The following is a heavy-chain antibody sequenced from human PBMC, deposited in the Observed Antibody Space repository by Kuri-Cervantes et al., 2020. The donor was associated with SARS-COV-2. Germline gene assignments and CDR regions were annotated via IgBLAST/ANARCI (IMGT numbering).Heavy chain of an antibody. CDR2: ISTGGSTI. CDR3: ARDFGYGDNNWFHP. CDR1: GFTFSDYY. Sequence: GESLKISCAASGFTFSDYYMSWIRQAPGKGLEWVSYISTGGSTIYYADSVKGRFTISRDNAKNSLYLQMNSLRAEDTAVYYCARDFGYGDNNWFHPWGQGTLVTVSS. J-gene: IGHJ5*02. V-gene: IGHV3-11*04. D-gene: IGHD4-17*01.